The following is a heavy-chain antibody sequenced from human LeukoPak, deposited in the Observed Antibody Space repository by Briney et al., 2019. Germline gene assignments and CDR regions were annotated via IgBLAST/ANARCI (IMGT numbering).Heavy chain of an antibody. CDR3: AKEGPLRGYFDY. J-gene: IGHJ4*02. D-gene: IGHD3-10*01. CDR2: ISGSGGST. V-gene: IGHV3-23*01. CDR1: GFTFSTYG. Sequence: GGSLRLSCAASGFTFSTYGMNWVRQAPGKGLEWVSAISGSGGSTYYADSVKGRFTISRDNSKNTLYLQMNSLRAEDTAVYYCAKEGPLRGYFDYWGQGTLVTVSS.